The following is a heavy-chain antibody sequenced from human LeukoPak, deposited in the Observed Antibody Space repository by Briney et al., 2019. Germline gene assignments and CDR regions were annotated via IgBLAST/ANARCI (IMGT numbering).Heavy chain of an antibody. D-gene: IGHD5-18*01. CDR2: INPNSGGT. CDR1: GYTFTGYY. J-gene: IGHJ4*02. Sequence: ASVKVSCKASGYTFTGYYMHWVRQAPGQGLEWMGWINPNSGGTNYAQKFQGRVTMTRDTSISTACMELSRLRSDDTAVYYCAILKSMDTAMVSLERRDYWGQGTLVTVSS. V-gene: IGHV1-2*02. CDR3: AILKSMDTAMVSLERRDY.